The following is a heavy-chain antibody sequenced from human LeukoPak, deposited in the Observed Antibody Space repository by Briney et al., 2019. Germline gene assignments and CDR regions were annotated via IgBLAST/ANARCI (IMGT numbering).Heavy chain of an antibody. J-gene: IGHJ4*02. Sequence: GGSLRLSCAASGFTFSNYWMSWVRQAPGKGLEWVANKKEDGSEKYYEDSVKGRFTISRDNAKDLVYLQMNSLRAEDTAVYYCTRDNRYYYWGQGTVVTVSS. D-gene: IGHD2-21*01. CDR1: GFTFSNYW. V-gene: IGHV3-7*01. CDR2: KKEDGSEK. CDR3: TRDNRYYY.